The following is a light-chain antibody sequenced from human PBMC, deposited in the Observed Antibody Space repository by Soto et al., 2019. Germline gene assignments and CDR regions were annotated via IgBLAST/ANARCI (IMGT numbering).Light chain of an antibody. CDR1: SSDVGGYNY. CDR2: EVN. J-gene: IGLJ3*02. V-gene: IGLV2-14*01. CDR3: SSYTSSTTRV. Sequence: QSALTQPASVSGSPGQSITISCTGTSSDVGGYNYVSWYQQHPGKAPKLMIYEVNTRPSWVSTRFSGSKSGNTASLTISGLQAEDEADYYCSSYTSSTTRVFGGGTKLTVL.